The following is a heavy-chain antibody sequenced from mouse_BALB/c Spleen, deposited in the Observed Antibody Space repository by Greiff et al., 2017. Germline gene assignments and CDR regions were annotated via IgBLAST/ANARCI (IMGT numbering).Heavy chain of an antibody. CDR1: GFTFSSFG. Sequence: EVQGVESGGGLVQPGGSRKLSCAASGFTFSSFGMHWVRQAPEKGLEWVAYISSGSSTIYYADTVKGRFTISRDNPKNTLFLQMTSLRSEDTAMYYCARGRNDGYYWYFDVWGAGTTVTVSS. J-gene: IGHJ1*01. CDR2: ISSGSSTI. V-gene: IGHV5-17*02. CDR3: ARGRNDGYYWYFDV. D-gene: IGHD2-3*01.